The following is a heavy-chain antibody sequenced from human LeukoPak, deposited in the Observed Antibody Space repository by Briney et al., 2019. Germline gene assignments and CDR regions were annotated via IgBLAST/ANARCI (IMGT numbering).Heavy chain of an antibody. V-gene: IGHV3-21*01. D-gene: IGHD4-17*01. J-gene: IGHJ3*02. CDR1: GFTFSSYS. CDR3: ARDYGDIGHAFDI. CDR2: ISSSSSYI. Sequence: PGGSLRLSCAASGFTFSSYSMNWVRQAPGKGLEWVSSISSSSSYIYYADSVKGRFTISRDNAKNSLYLQMNSLRAEDTAVYYCARDYGDIGHAFDIWGQGTMVTVSS.